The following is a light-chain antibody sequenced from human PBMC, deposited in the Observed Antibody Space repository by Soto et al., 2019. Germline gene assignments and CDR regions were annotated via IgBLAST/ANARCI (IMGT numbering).Light chain of an antibody. CDR3: HQYDSWT. Sequence: EIVLTHSPGTLSLSPGERATLSFSSSQSVSSSYLAWYQQKPGQAPRLLIYGASSRATGIPDRFSGSGSGTDFTLTISRLEPEDFAVYYCHQYDSWTFGQGTKVDIK. CDR2: GAS. V-gene: IGKV3-20*01. CDR1: QSVSSSY. J-gene: IGKJ1*01.